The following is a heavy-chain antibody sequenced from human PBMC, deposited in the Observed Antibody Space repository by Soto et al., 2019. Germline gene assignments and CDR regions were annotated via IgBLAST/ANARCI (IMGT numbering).Heavy chain of an antibody. Sequence: GSLRLSCAASGFTFSGSAMHWVRQASGKGLEWVGRIRSKANSYATAYAASVKGRFTISRDDSKNTAYLQMNSLKTEDTAVYYCTSDFWSVYYTRDHYYYGMDVWGQGTTVTVSS. CDR1: GFTFSGSA. V-gene: IGHV3-73*01. CDR3: TSDFWSVYYTRDHYYYGMDV. CDR2: IRSKANSYAT. D-gene: IGHD3-3*01. J-gene: IGHJ6*02.